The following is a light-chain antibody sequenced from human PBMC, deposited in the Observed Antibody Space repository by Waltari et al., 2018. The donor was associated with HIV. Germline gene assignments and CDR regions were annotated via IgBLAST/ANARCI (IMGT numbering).Light chain of an antibody. Sequence: QSALTQPRSVSGSPGQSVTISCRGSSTAIRDYNYVSWYQQHPGQVPKRVIFDVSKRPSGVPDRFSGSKSVNTASLTISGLQAEDEADYYCCSYAGTYTWVFGGGTRLTVL. CDR1: STAIRDYNY. CDR2: DVS. CDR3: CSYAGTYTWV. J-gene: IGLJ2*01. V-gene: IGLV2-11*01.